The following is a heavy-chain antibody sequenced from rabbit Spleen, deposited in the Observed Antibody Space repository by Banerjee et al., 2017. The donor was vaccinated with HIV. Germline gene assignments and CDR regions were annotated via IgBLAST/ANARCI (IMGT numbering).Heavy chain of an antibody. J-gene: IGHJ6*01. V-gene: IGHV1S45*01. Sequence: QQQLVESGGGLVQPGGSLKLSCKASGFDFSRYGLSWVRQAPGKGLEWIGYIDPIFGSTYYASWAKGRFTISKTSSTTVTLQMTSLTAADTATYFCARDLVAVIGWNFSVWGPGTLVTVS. CDR2: IDPIFGST. D-gene: IGHD1-1*01. CDR3: ARDLVAVIGWNFSV. CDR1: GFDFSRYG.